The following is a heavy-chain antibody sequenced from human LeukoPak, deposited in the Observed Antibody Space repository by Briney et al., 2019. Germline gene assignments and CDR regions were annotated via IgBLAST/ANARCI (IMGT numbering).Heavy chain of an antibody. V-gene: IGHV5-51*01. D-gene: IGHD3-9*01. CDR2: IYPGDSDT. Sequence: GESLKISCKGSGYSFTSYWIGWVRQMPGKGLEWMGIIYPGDSDTRYSPSFQAQVTISADKSISTAYLQWSSLKASDTAMYYCVRDGDYDILTGTAGYWGQGTLVTVSS. CDR3: VRDGDYDILTGTAGY. J-gene: IGHJ4*02. CDR1: GYSFTSYW.